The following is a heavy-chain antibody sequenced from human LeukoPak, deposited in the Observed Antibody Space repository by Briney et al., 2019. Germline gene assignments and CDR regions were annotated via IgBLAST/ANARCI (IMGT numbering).Heavy chain of an antibody. CDR2: IYTSGST. J-gene: IGHJ6*02. V-gene: IGHV4-4*07. CDR1: GGSISSYY. Sequence: PSETLSLTCTASGGSISSYYWSWIRQPAGKGLEWIGRIYTSGSTNYNPSLKSRVTMSVDTSKNQFSLKLSSVTAADTAVYYCARASTVIRYYYYYGMDVWGQGTTVTVSS. D-gene: IGHD4-11*01. CDR3: ARASTVIRYYYYYGMDV.